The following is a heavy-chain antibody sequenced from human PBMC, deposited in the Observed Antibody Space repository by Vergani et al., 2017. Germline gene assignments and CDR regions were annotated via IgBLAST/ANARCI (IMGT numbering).Heavy chain of an antibody. J-gene: IGHJ6*04. CDR1: GFTLSDYW. V-gene: IGHV3-72*01. Sequence: EVHLLESGGGLVQSGGSLRLSCATSGFTLSDYWIDWVRQAPGKGLEWVARTRNKARWYSTDYAASVRGRFIVSRDASGKSVSLQMTSLRIDDTAVYFCARTLKFLDMDVWGKGTTVTVSS. D-gene: IGHD3-3*01. CDR2: TRNKARWYST. CDR3: ARTLKFLDMDV.